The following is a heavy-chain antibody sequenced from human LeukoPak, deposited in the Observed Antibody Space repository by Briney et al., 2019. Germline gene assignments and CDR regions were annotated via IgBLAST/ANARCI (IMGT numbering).Heavy chain of an antibody. Sequence: SETLSLTCTVSGGSISSGSYYWSWIRQPAGKGLEWIGRIYTSGSTNYNPSLKSRVTISVDTSKNQFSLKLSSVTAADTAVYYCARGNGDYRLGSVSADYWGQGTLVTVSS. CDR1: GGSISSGSYY. D-gene: IGHD4-17*01. CDR3: ARGNGDYRLGSVSADY. J-gene: IGHJ4*02. CDR2: IYTSGST. V-gene: IGHV4-61*02.